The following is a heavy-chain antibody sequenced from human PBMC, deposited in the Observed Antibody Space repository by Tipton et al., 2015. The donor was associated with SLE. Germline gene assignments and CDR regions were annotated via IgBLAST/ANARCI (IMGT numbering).Heavy chain of an antibody. J-gene: IGHJ4*02. CDR1: GGSISSSSYY. D-gene: IGHD3-9*01. CDR3: ARLYFHDY. Sequence: TLSLTCTVSGGSISSSSYYWGWIRQPPGKGLEWIGSVYYSGSTYYNPSLKSRVTISVDTSKNQFSLKLSSVTAADTAVYYCARLYFHDYWGQGTLVTVSS. V-gene: IGHV4-39*01. CDR2: VYYSGST.